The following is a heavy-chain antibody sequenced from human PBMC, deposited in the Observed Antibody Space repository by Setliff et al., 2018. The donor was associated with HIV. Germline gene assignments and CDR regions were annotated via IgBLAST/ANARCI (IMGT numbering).Heavy chain of an antibody. Sequence: PSETLSLTCTVSGGSISSSSYYWGWIRQAPGKGLEWIGSIYSRGSTYYNPSLKSRVTISVDTSKNQFSLKLSSVTAADTAVCYCARDRSFSGIAVAPTRLGYWGHGTLVTVSS. V-gene: IGHV4-39*07. J-gene: IGHJ4*01. CDR3: ARDRSFSGIAVAPTRLGY. CDR1: GGSISSSSYY. D-gene: IGHD6-19*01. CDR2: IYSRGST.